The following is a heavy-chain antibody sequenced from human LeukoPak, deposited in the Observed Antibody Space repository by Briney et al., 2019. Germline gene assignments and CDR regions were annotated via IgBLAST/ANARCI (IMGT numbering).Heavy chain of an antibody. CDR3: ASRRRITIFGVVIIPQPLDY. CDR2: ISSSSSYQ. CDR1: AFTFSSYT. V-gene: IGHV3-21*01. Sequence: GGSLRLSCVASAFTFSSYTMYWVRQAPGKGLEWVSSISSSSSYQSFADSVKGRFTISRDNAKNLLFLQMNSLRAEDTAVYYCASRRRITIFGVVIIPQPLDYWGQGTLVTVSS. D-gene: IGHD3-3*01. J-gene: IGHJ4*02.